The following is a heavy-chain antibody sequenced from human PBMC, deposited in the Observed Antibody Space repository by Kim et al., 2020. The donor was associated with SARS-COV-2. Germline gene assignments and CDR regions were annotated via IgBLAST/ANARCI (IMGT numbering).Heavy chain of an antibody. CDR3: ARGLLVRGGYYYGMDV. D-gene: IGHD3-10*01. CDR1: GYTFTGYY. Sequence: ASVKVSCKASGYTFTGYYMHWVRQAPGQGLEWMGWINPNSGVTNYAQKFQGWVTMTRDTSISTAYMELSRLRSDDTAVYYCARGLLVRGGYYYGMDVWGQGTTVTVSS. J-gene: IGHJ6*02. CDR2: INPNSGVT. V-gene: IGHV1-2*04.